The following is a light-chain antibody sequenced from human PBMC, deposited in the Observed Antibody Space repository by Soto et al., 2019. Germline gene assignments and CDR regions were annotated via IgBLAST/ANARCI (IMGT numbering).Light chain of an antibody. J-gene: IGKJ1*01. Sequence: DIQMTQSPSTLSASVGDRVTITCRASQSINNWLAWYQQKPGKAPKLLIYKAFSLEGGVPSRFSGSGSGTEFTLTISCLQPDDFATYYCQQYNTFSRTFGQGIKVEIK. CDR2: KAF. CDR3: QQYNTFSRT. V-gene: IGKV1-5*03. CDR1: QSINNW.